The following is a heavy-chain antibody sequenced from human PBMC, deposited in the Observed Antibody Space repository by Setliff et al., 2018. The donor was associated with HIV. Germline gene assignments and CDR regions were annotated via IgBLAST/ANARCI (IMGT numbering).Heavy chain of an antibody. Sequence: PSETLSLTCTVSGDSISNGLHWGWIRQPPGKGLEWIGTISDTGNAHYSPSLKSRVTILVDTSKNQLSLKLSSVTAADTAIYYCARDRGGGYNNLDYWGQGTLVTVSS. V-gene: IGHV4-38-2*02. CDR3: ARDRGGGYNNLDY. CDR1: GDSISNGLH. CDR2: ISDTGNA. J-gene: IGHJ4*02. D-gene: IGHD5-12*01.